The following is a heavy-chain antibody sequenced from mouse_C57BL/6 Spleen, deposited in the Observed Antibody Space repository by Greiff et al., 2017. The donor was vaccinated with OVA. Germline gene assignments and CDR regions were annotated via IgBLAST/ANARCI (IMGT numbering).Heavy chain of an antibody. V-gene: IGHV1-26*01. D-gene: IGHD1-1*01. J-gene: IGHJ2*01. Sequence: EVQLQQSGPELVKPGASVKISCKASGYTFTDYYMNWVKQSHGKSLEWIGDINPNNGGTSYNQKFKGKATLTVDKSSSTAYMELRSLTSEDSAVYYCARWGITTVEGLDYWGQGTTLTVSS. CDR1: GYTFTDYY. CDR2: INPNNGGT. CDR3: ARWGITTVEGLDY.